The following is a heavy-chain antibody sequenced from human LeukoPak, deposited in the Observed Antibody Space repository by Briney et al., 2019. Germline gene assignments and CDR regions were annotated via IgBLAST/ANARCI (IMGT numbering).Heavy chain of an antibody. CDR2: ISGSGDTT. D-gene: IGHD2-15*01. CDR1: GFTFSNYA. V-gene: IGHV3-23*01. J-gene: IGHJ3*02. Sequence: PAGSLTPSCAASGFTFSNYAMSWVRQAPGKGLEWVSAISGSGDTTYYADSVKGRFTISRDNSKKTLFLEMDSLRAEDTAVYYCAKDYVGSLSDAFDIWGQGTLVSVSS. CDR3: AKDYVGSLSDAFDI.